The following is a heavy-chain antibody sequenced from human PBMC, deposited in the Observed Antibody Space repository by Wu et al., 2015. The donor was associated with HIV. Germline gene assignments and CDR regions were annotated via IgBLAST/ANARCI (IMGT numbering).Heavy chain of an antibody. D-gene: IGHD3-16*01. CDR1: GYTFIDYF. CDR3: TKYVGYCYFDL. CDR2: INPSNGDT. Sequence: QLVQSGAEVKKPGASVIVSCKASGYTFIDYFIHWVRQAPGQGLEWMGWINPSNGDTRYAQQFQGRVTMTRDTSNTTTYMELSGLASDDTAVYYCTKYVGYCYFDLWGRGTLVAVSS. V-gene: IGHV1-2*02. J-gene: IGHJ2*01.